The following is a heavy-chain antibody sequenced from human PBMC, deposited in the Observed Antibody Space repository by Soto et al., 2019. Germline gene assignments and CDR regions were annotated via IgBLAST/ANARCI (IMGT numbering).Heavy chain of an antibody. Sequence: EVQLVASGGGLVQPGGSLRLSCVASGFSLSDHYMDWVRQATGKGLELLGLIRNEPYGYTTNYAASVKGRFTISRDDSKSSLFLQMDSLTAEDAAIYYCEDVTWNRDELPWGQGTRVTVSS. D-gene: IGHD1-1*01. CDR1: GFSLSDHY. V-gene: IGHV3-72*01. CDR3: EDVTWNRDELP. J-gene: IGHJ4*02. CDR2: IRNEPYGYTT.